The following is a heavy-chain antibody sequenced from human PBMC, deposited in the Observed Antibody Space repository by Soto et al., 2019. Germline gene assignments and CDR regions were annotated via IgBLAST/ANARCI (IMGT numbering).Heavy chain of an antibody. V-gene: IGHV1-18*01. D-gene: IGHD1-26*01. Sequence: QVQLVQSGGEVKKPGASVKVSCKASGYAFNSRYINWVRQAPGQGHEWMGWISGYSAKTNYAQNLQGRVTMTIDTSTSTAYMELRSLTSDDTTVYYCARGGQWDFLSDYWGQGTLVTVSS. CDR2: ISGYSAKT. CDR3: ARGGQWDFLSDY. CDR1: GYAFNSRY. J-gene: IGHJ4*02.